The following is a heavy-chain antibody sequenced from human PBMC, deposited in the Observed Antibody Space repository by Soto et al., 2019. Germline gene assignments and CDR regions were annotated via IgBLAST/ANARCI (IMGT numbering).Heavy chain of an antibody. CDR1: GGSISSYY. CDR2: IYYSGST. Sequence: LSLTFTVSGGSISSYYWSWIRQPPGKGLEWIGYIYYSGSTNYNPSLKSRVTISVDTSKNQFSLKLSSVTAADTAVYYCARDSTVTGREFNYWGQGTLVTVSS. V-gene: IGHV4-59*01. D-gene: IGHD4-17*01. J-gene: IGHJ4*02. CDR3: ARDSTVTGREFNY.